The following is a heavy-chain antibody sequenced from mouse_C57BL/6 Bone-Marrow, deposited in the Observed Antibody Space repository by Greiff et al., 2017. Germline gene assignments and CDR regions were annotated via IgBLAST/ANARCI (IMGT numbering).Heavy chain of an antibody. CDR1: GYAFSSSW. CDR2: IYPGDGDT. V-gene: IGHV1-82*01. D-gene: IGHD2-5*01. CDR3: ARGPAYYSNYPLAY. Sequence: VQLQQSGPELVKPGASVKISCKASGYAFSSSWMNWVKQRPGKGLEWIGRIYPGDGDTNYNGKFKGKATLTADKSSSTAYMQLSSLTSEDSAVYFCARGPAYYSNYPLAYWGQGTLVTVSA. J-gene: IGHJ3*01.